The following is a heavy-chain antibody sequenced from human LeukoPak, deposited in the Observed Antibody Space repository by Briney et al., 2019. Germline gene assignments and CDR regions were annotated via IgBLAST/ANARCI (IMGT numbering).Heavy chain of an antibody. CDR2: IYYSGST. Sequence: SETLSLTCTVSGGSISNYYWSWIRQPPGKGLEWIGYIYYSGSTNYSPSLKSRVTISVDTSKNQFSLKLSSVTAADTAVYYCARGPSNCSSTSCYSGTTGAFDYWGQGTLVTVSS. CDR3: ARGPSNCSSTSCYSGTTGAFDY. D-gene: IGHD2-2*01. J-gene: IGHJ4*02. CDR1: GGSISNYY. V-gene: IGHV4-59*12.